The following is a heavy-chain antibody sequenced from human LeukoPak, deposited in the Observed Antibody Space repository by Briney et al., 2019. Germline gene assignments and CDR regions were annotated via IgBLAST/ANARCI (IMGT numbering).Heavy chain of an antibody. CDR1: GGTFSSYA. CDR3: ARDTWFRRDSYGLFDY. CDR2: IIPIFGTA. D-gene: IGHD5-18*01. J-gene: IGHJ4*02. V-gene: IGHV1-69*05. Sequence: ASVKVSCKASGGTFSSYAISWVRQAPGQGLEWMGGIIPIFGTANYAQKFQGRVTITTDESTSTAYMELSSLRSEDTAVYYCARDTWFRRDSYGLFDYWGQGTLVTASS.